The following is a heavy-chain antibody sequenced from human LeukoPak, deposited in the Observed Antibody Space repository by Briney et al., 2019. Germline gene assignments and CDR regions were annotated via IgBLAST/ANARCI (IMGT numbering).Heavy chain of an antibody. D-gene: IGHD6-19*01. J-gene: IGHJ4*02. V-gene: IGHV1-18*01. CDR3: ARIPELAGTNFDF. CDR2: ISPHSGNR. CDR1: GYTFTAYG. Sequence: ASVKVSCKASGYTFTAYGLSWVRQAPGQGLEWMGWISPHSGNRNYAQNLQGRVTMTTDTSTGTAYMELRSLRSDDTAMYYCARIPELAGTNFDFWGQGTLVTVSS.